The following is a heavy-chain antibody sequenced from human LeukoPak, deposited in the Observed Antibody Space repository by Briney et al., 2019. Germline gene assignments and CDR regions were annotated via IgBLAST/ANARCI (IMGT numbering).Heavy chain of an antibody. CDR3: ARGEDMDV. J-gene: IGHJ6*03. CDR2: ISSSGGTM. Sequence: GGSLRLSCAASGFSSFEMNWVRQAPGKGLEWVSYISSSGGTMYYTDSVKGRFTISRDNAKNSLSLQMNSLRAEDTAVYYCARGEDMDVWGKGTTVIVSS. V-gene: IGHV3-48*03. CDR1: GFSSFE.